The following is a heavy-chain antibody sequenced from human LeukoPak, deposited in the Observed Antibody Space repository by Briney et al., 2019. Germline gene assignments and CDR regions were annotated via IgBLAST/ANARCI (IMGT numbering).Heavy chain of an antibody. CDR3: ATDPDGYQLLLL. CDR2: FDPEDGET. V-gene: IGHV1-24*01. CDR1: GYTLTELS. J-gene: IGHJ4*02. D-gene: IGHD2-2*01. Sequence: ASVKVSCKVSGYTLTELSMHWVRQAPGKGLEWMGGFDPEDGETIYAQKFQGRVTMTEDTSTDTAYMELSSLRSEDTAVYYCATDPDGYQLLLLWGQGTLVTVSS.